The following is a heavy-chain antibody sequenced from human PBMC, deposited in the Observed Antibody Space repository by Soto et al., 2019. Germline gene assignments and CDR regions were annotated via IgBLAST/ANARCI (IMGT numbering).Heavy chain of an antibody. CDR3: ARWNTYYDRSGYYFDY. CDR2: IIPIFGTA. Sequence: SVKVSCKASGGTFSSYRFSWVRQAPGQGLEWMGGIIPIFGTANYAQKFQGRVTITADESTSTAYMELSSLRSEDTAVYYCARWNTYYDRSGYYFDYWGQGTLVTVSS. J-gene: IGHJ4*02. CDR1: GGTFSSYR. V-gene: IGHV1-69*13. D-gene: IGHD3-22*01.